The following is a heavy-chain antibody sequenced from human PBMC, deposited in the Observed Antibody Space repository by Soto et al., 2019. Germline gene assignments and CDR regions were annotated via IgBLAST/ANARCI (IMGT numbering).Heavy chain of an antibody. D-gene: IGHD1-26*01. CDR3: ARESGGATATLDYYYFYVDV. Sequence: QVQLVQSGAEVKKPGASVTVSCRASGDSFTGYYMHWVRQAPGQGLEWMGWINPNSGVTKYAQKFKGWVTMTRDTSMRTVYMELSRLRSDDTAVYYCARESGGATATLDYYYFYVDVWGTGTTVTVSS. J-gene: IGHJ6*03. V-gene: IGHV1-2*04. CDR2: INPNSGVT. CDR1: GDSFTGYY.